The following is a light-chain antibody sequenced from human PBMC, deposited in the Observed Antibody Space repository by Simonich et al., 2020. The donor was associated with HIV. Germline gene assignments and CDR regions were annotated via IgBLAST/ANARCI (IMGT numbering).Light chain of an antibody. CDR3: QQSYSVPYT. Sequence: DIQMTQSPSSLSASVGDRVTITCRASQSISSYLNWYQQKPGKAPKLLIYAASSLQRGVPSRFSGSGSGTESTLTISSLQPEDFATYFCQQSYSVPYTFGQGTKLDIK. V-gene: IGKV1-39*01. J-gene: IGKJ2*01. CDR1: QSISSY. CDR2: AAS.